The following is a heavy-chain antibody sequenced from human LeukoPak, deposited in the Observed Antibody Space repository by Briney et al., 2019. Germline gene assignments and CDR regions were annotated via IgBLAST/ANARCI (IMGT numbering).Heavy chain of an antibody. Sequence: ASVKVSCKASGGTFSSYAISWVRQAPGQGLEWMGRIIPIFGTANYAQKFQGRVTITADKSTSTAYMELSSPRSEDTAVYYCARARTGPFDYWGQGTLVTVSS. V-gene: IGHV1-69*06. J-gene: IGHJ4*02. CDR1: GGTFSSYA. CDR3: ARARTGPFDY. D-gene: IGHD3/OR15-3a*01. CDR2: IIPIFGTA.